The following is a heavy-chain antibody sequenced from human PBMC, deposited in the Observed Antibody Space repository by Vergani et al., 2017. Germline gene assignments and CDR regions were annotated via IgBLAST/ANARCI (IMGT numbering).Heavy chain of an antibody. V-gene: IGHV4-61*01. CDR2: IYYSGST. Sequence: QLQLQESGPGLVKPSETLSLTCTVSGGSVSSGSYYWSWIRQPPGKGLEWIGYIYYSGSTNYNPSLKSRVTISVDTSKNQFSLKLSSVTAADTAVYYCAREQNTAMVFDYWGQGTLVTVSS. J-gene: IGHJ4*02. CDR1: GGSVSSGSYY. CDR3: AREQNTAMVFDY. D-gene: IGHD5-18*01.